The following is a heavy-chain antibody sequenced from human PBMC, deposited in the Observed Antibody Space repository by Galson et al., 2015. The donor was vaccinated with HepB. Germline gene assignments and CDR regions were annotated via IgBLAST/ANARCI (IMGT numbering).Heavy chain of an antibody. J-gene: IGHJ4*02. CDR3: ARDDWGYGSGSRHFDY. CDR2: IIPIFGTA. D-gene: IGHD3-10*01. CDR1: GGTFSSYA. Sequence: SVKVSCKASGGTFSSYAISWVRLAPGQGLEWMGGIIPIFGTANYAQKFQGRVTITADESTSTAYMELSSLRSEDTAVYYCARDDWGYGSGSRHFDYWGQGTLVTVSS. V-gene: IGHV1-69*13.